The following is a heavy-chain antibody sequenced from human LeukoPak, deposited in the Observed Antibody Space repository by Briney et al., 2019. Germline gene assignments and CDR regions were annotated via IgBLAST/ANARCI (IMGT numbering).Heavy chain of an antibody. CDR1: GFTFSNYA. Sequence: GGSLRLSRAASGFTFSNYAIHWVRQAPGKGLEWVAVVSYDGGNEYYADSVKGRFTISRDNSKNTLYLQMNSLRAEDTAVYYCARDRERYYYFGMDVWGKGTTVTVSS. CDR3: ARDRERYYYFGMDV. J-gene: IGHJ6*04. CDR2: VSYDGGNE. V-gene: IGHV3-30*04.